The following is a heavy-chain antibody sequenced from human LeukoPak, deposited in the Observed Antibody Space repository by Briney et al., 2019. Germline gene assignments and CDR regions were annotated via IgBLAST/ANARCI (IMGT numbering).Heavy chain of an antibody. CDR1: DTFSNYG. V-gene: IGHV1-18*01. Sequence: ASVRVSCKASDTFSNYGVSWVRQAPGQGLEWMGWISGYNGITSYAQKFRGRVTLTTDTSTTTAYMELRSLRSDDTAVYYCARDIYRREFARRKNDFDLWGQGTSVIVSS. D-gene: IGHD2/OR15-2a*01. CDR3: ARDIYRREFARRKNDFDL. CDR2: ISGYNGIT. J-gene: IGHJ3*01.